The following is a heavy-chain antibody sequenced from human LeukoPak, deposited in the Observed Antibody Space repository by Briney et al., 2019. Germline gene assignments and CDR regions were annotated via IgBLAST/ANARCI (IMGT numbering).Heavy chain of an antibody. D-gene: IGHD5-12*01. V-gene: IGHV3-66*01. Sequence: GGSLRLSCAASGFTVSRNYMNWVRQAPGKGLEWVSIIYSGGRTYYADSAKGRFTISRDNSKNTLYLQMNSLRVEDTAVYYCARDEYEYAGWFDPWGQGTLVTVSS. CDR2: IYSGGRT. CDR1: GFTVSRNY. CDR3: ARDEYEYAGWFDP. J-gene: IGHJ5*02.